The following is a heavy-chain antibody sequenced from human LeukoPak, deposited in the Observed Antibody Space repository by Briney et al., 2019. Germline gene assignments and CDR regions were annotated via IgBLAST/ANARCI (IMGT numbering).Heavy chain of an antibody. Sequence: PGGSLRLSCAASGFTFFSYEMNWVRQDPGKGLEWVSYISSSGSTIYYADSVKGRFTISRDNAKNSLYLQINSLRAEDTAVYYCARDRGWGMDVWGKGTTVTISS. D-gene: IGHD5-12*01. V-gene: IGHV3-48*03. J-gene: IGHJ6*03. CDR3: ARDRGWGMDV. CDR1: GFTFFSYE. CDR2: ISSSGSTI.